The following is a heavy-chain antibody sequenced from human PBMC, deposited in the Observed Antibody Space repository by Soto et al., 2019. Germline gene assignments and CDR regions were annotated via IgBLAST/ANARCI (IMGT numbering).Heavy chain of an antibody. D-gene: IGHD6-13*01. V-gene: IGHV2-5*02. CDR1: GFSLSTSGVG. CDR3: AHNTSFSTTWYIRDDWFGP. J-gene: IGHJ5*02. Sequence: QITLNESGPALVKPTQTLTLTCTFSGFSLSTSGVGVHWLRQPPGKALEWLAVIYGDDDKRYNQSLETRLTITKDTSKNQVVLTMTNRDPLDTAIYVCAHNTSFSTTWYIRDDWFGPWGQRTLVTVSS. CDR2: IYGDDDK.